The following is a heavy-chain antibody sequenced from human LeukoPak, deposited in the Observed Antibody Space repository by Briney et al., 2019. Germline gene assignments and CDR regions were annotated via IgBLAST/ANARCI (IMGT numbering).Heavy chain of an antibody. Sequence: SVKVSCKASGGTFSSFAISWVRQAPGQGLEWMGGIIPIFGTANYAQKFQGRVTITADESTSTAYMELSSLRSEDTAVYYCATSTRYYYYGMDVWGQGTTVTVSS. V-gene: IGHV1-69*13. CDR1: GGTFSSFA. J-gene: IGHJ6*02. D-gene: IGHD6-6*01. CDR3: ATSTRYYYYGMDV. CDR2: IIPIFGTA.